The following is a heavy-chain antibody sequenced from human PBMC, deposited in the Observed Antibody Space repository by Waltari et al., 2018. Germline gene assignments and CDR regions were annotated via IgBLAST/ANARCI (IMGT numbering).Heavy chain of an antibody. CDR3: ATPFYNWDDPLHS. CDR2: ITVGDDT. CDR1: GITFSNLA. Sequence: EVQLLESGGDLVQQGGFMRLSGEASGITFSNLAINWVTLAPGTGLEWVSAITVGDDTYYADSVKGRFTISRDTSKDTVHLQMNGLRAEDTAVYYCATPFYNWDDPLHSWGQGTLVTVSS. V-gene: IGHV3-23*01. J-gene: IGHJ4*02. D-gene: IGHD1-20*01.